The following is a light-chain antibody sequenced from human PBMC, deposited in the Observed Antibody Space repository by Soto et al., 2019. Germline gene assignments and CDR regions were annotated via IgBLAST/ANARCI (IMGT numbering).Light chain of an antibody. CDR2: SNN. V-gene: IGLV1-44*01. Sequence: QSVLTQPPSASGTPGQRVTISCSGSSSNIGSNTVNWYQQLPGTAPKLLIYSNNQRPSGVPDRFSASKSGTSASLAISGLQSEEEADYYCAAWDDSLHGWVFGGGTKLTVL. CDR3: AAWDDSLHGWV. CDR1: SSNIGSNT. J-gene: IGLJ3*02.